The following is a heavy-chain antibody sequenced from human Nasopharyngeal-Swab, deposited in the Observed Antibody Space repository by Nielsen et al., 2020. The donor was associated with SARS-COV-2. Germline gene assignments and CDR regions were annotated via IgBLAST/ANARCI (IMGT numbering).Heavy chain of an antibody. J-gene: IGHJ3*02. Sequence: GEPLKISCAASGFTFSSYSMNWVRQAPVKGLEWVSYISTSSTTIYYADSVKGRFTISRDNAKNSLYLQMNSLRDEDTAVYYCARDPYYYDSSGYFNDAFDIWGQGTMVTVSS. CDR3: ARDPYYYDSSGYFNDAFDI. V-gene: IGHV3-48*02. CDR2: ISTSSTTI. CDR1: GFTFSSYS. D-gene: IGHD3-22*01.